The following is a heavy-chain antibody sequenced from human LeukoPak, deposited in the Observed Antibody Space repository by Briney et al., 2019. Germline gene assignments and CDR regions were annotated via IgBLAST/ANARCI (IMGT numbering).Heavy chain of an antibody. CDR2: INHSGST. CDR3: AARGYCSSTSCGAWFDP. J-gene: IGHJ5*02. V-gene: IGHV4-34*01. CDR1: GGSFSGYY. D-gene: IGHD2-2*01. Sequence: SETLSLTCAVYGGSFSGYYWSWIRQPPGKGLEWIGEINHSGSTNYNPSLKSRVTISVDTSKNQFSLKLSSVTAADTAVYYCAARGYCSSTSCGAWFDPWGQGTLVTVSS.